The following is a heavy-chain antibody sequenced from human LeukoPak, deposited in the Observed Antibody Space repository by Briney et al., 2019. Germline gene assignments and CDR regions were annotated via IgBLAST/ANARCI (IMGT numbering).Heavy chain of an antibody. Sequence: PSETLSLTCNVSDSSISSGYYWGWIRPTPGKGLEWIGSIYHRGSTYYNSSLKSRITISVDTAKTQFSLKLNSVTASDTAIYYCASDYSVNSDFDYWGQGTLVTVSS. J-gene: IGHJ4*02. CDR1: DSSISSGYY. CDR3: ASDYSVNSDFDY. V-gene: IGHV4-38-2*02. D-gene: IGHD4-11*01. CDR2: IYHRGST.